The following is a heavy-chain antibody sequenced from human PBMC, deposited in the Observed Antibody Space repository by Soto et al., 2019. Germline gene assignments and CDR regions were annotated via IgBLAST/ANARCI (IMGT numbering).Heavy chain of an antibody. D-gene: IGHD3-10*01. Sequence: EVQLLESGGGLVQPGGSLRLSCAASGFTVSSSSMSWVRQAPGKRLEWGSGISGSGGSPYYADSVKGRLTISRDNYKNTLYLQMESLRAEDTAVYYCALDYYGSGSYPDDAYDIWGQGTMGTVSS. CDR3: ALDYYGSGSYPDDAYDI. CDR2: ISGSGGSP. V-gene: IGHV3-23*01. CDR1: GFTVSSSS. J-gene: IGHJ3*02.